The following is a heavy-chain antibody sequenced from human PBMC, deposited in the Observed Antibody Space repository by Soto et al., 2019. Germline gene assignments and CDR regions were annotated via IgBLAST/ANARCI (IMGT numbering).Heavy chain of an antibody. J-gene: IGHJ6*02. D-gene: IGHD6-13*01. CDR2: INPNSGGT. Sequence: SVKVSCKASGYTFTGYYMHWVRQAPGQGLEWMGWINPNSGGTNYAQKFQGWVTMTRDTSISTAYMELSRLRSDDTAVYYCARDSGSSSLVYYYYGMDVWGQGTTVTVSS. CDR1: GYTFTGYY. V-gene: IGHV1-2*04. CDR3: ARDSGSSSLVYYYYGMDV.